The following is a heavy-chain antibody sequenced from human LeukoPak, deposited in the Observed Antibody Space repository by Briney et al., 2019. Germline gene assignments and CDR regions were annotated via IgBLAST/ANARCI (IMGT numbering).Heavy chain of an antibody. V-gene: IGHV2-5*02. D-gene: IGHD6-13*01. Sequence: SGPTLVKPTQTLTLTCTFSGFSLTTGGVGVGWIRQPPGKALEWLALIYWDDDKRYSPSLKSRLTITKDTSKNQVVLTVANMDPVDTATYYCAHRQRYSSSWPFDYWGQGTLVTVSS. J-gene: IGHJ4*02. CDR2: IYWDDDK. CDR1: GFSLTTGGVG. CDR3: AHRQRYSSSWPFDY.